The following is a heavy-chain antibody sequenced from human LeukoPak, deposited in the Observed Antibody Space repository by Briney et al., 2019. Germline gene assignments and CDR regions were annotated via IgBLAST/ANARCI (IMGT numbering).Heavy chain of an antibody. D-gene: IGHD6-25*01. V-gene: IGHV1-18*01. CDR3: ARDASGHDLPFDY. J-gene: IGHJ4*02. CDR2: ISANSGNT. CDR1: GYSFTSYG. Sequence: ASVKVSCKASGYSFTSYGISWVRQAPGQGLEWMGWISANSGNTNYAQKLQGRVTMTTDTSTSTAYMELRSLRSDDTAVYYCARDASGHDLPFDYWGQGTLVTVSS.